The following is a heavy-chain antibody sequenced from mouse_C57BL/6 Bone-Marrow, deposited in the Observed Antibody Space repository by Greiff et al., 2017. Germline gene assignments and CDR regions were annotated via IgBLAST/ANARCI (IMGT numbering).Heavy chain of an antibody. V-gene: IGHV7-3*01. J-gene: IGHJ2*01. D-gene: IGHD4-1*01. CDR3: ARSITGALDY. CDR1: GFTFTDYY. Sequence: EVKLMESGGGLVQPGGSLSLSCAASGFTFTDYYMSWVRQPPGKALECLGFIRNKANGYTTEYSASVKGRFTISRDNSQSILYLQMNALRAEDSATYYCARSITGALDYWGQGTTLTVSS. CDR2: IRNKANGYTT.